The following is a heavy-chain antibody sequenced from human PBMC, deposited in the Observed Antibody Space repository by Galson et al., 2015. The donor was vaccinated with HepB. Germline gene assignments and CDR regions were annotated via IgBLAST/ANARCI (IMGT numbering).Heavy chain of an antibody. J-gene: IGHJ4*02. D-gene: IGHD2-21*01. CDR1: GDSVSSNSAS. CDR3: VRDGGFLSTLWYGFNC. V-gene: IGHV6-1*01. Sequence: CAISGDSVSSNSASWNWIRQSPSRGLEWLGRTYYRSKWYTDYAFSVESRITINPDTSRNQFYLQLNSVTPEDTAVYYCVRDGGFLSTLWYGFNCWGQGTLVTSSS. CDR2: TYYRSKWYT.